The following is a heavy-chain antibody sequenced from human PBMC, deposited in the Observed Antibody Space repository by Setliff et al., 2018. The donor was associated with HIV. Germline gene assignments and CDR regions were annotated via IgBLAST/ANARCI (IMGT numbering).Heavy chain of an antibody. CDR3: ARSLSGDYNYGIDV. Sequence: PSETLSLTCTVSGGSISSHYWSWIRQPPGKGLEWIGFSYHSGSTKYNPSLKSRVTISVDTSRNQFSLKLSSVTAADTAVYYCARSLSGDYNYGIDVWGQGTTVTVSS. CDR2: SYHSGST. J-gene: IGHJ6*02. CDR1: GGSISSHY. D-gene: IGHD3-10*01. V-gene: IGHV4-59*11.